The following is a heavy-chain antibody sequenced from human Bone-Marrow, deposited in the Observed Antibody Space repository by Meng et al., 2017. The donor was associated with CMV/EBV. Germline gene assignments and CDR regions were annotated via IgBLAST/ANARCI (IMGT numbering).Heavy chain of an antibody. D-gene: IGHD2-2*02. CDR3: ARVGYCSSTSCYTHAFDI. CDR2: INWNGGST. CDR1: GFTFDDYG. Sequence: GESLKISCAASGFTFDDYGMSWVRQAPGKGLEWVSGINWNGGSTGYADSVKGRFTISRDNAKNSLYLQMSSLRAEDTALYYCARVGYCSSTSCYTHAFDIWGQGTMVTVSS. J-gene: IGHJ3*02. V-gene: IGHV3-20*04.